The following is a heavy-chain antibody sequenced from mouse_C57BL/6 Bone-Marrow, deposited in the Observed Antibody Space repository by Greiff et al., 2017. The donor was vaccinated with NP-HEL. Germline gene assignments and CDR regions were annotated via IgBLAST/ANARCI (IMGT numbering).Heavy chain of an antibody. CDR3: ARSEVYYGSSYPDYYAMDY. D-gene: IGHD1-1*01. V-gene: IGHV1-72*01. CDR2: IDPNRGGT. CDR1: GYTFTSYW. Sequence: VQLQQPGAELVKPGASVKLSCKASGYTFTSYWMHWVKQRPGRGLEWIGRIDPNRGGTKYNEKFKSKATLTVDKPSSTAYMQLSSLTSEDSAVYYCARSEVYYGSSYPDYYAMDYWGQGTSVTVSS. J-gene: IGHJ4*01.